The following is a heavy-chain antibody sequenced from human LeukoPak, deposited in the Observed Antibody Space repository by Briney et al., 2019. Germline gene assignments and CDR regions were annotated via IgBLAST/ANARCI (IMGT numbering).Heavy chain of an antibody. CDR3: AKDSGFGEPYFDY. J-gene: IGHJ4*02. D-gene: IGHD3-10*01. Sequence: GGSLRLSCAACGFTFSSYGMSWVRQAPGKGLEWVSAISGSGGSTYYADSVKGRFTISRDNSKNTLYLQMNSLRAEDTAVYYCAKDSGFGEPYFDYWGQGTLVTVSS. CDR2: ISGSGGST. CDR1: GFTFSSYG. V-gene: IGHV3-23*01.